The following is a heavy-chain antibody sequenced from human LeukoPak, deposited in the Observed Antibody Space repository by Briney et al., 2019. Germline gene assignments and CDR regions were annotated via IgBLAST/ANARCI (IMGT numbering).Heavy chain of an antibody. Sequence: GGSLRLSCAASGFTFSSYSMNWVRQAPGKGLEWVSYISSSSSTIYYADFVKGRFTISRDNAKNSLYLQMNSLRAEDTAVYYCARGRGAFLTDDWFDPWGQGTLVTVSS. CDR3: ARGRGAFLTDDWFDP. J-gene: IGHJ5*02. D-gene: IGHD1-26*01. CDR2: ISSSSSTI. V-gene: IGHV3-48*01. CDR1: GFTFSSYS.